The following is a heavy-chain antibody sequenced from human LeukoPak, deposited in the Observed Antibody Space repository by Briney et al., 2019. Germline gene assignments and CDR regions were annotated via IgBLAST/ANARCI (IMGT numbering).Heavy chain of an antibody. CDR2: ITNSGNTI. J-gene: IGHJ4*02. CDR1: GFTFSDYY. Sequence: PGGSLRLSCAASGFTFSDYYMSWIRQTPGMRLEWISYITNSGNTIYYADSVEGRFTISRDNAKNSLYLQMNSLRAEDTALYYCAKGRGYNYGYIFGYFDYWGQGTLVTVSS. D-gene: IGHD5-18*01. CDR3: AKGRGYNYGYIFGYFDY. V-gene: IGHV3-11*01.